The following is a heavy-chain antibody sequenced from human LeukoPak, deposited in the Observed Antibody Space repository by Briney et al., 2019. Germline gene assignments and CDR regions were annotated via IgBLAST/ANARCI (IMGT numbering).Heavy chain of an antibody. V-gene: IGHV3-30*03. J-gene: IGHJ4*02. D-gene: IGHD2-21*01. CDR2: MSYDGSKE. CDR1: GFTFSSYG. CDR3: ARDYDHCGGDC. Sequence: GGSLRLSCAASGFTFSSYGMHWVRQAPGKGLEWVAVMSYDGSKEYYADSVKGRFTIPRDNSKNTLYLQMNSLRAEDTAVYYCARDYDHCGGDCFGQGTLVTVSS.